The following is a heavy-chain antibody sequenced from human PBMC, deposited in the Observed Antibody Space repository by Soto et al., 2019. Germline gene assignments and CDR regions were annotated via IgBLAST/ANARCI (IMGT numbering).Heavy chain of an antibody. J-gene: IGHJ6*03. CDR1: GGSFIGYY. CDR2: INHSGST. CDR3: ARVCPYCSGGSCYSGGYYYYYMDV. D-gene: IGHD2-15*01. Sequence: SETLSLTCAVYGGSFIGYYWSWILQPPGKGLEWIGEINHSGSTNYNPSLKSRVTISVDTSKNQFSLKLSSVTAADTAVYYCARVCPYCSGGSCYSGGYYYYYMDVWGKGTTVTVSS. V-gene: IGHV4-34*01.